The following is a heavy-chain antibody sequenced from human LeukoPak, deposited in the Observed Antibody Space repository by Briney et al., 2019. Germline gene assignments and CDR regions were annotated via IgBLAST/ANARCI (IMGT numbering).Heavy chain of an antibody. CDR2: ISAYNGNT. J-gene: IGHJ4*02. CDR1: GYTFTNYG. D-gene: IGHD2-2*01. Sequence: GASVKVSCKASGYTFTNYGISWVRQAPGQGLEWMGWISAYNGNTNYAQKLPGRVTMTTDTSTSTAYMELRSLTSDDTAVYYCARVGAYCTSTSCLDYWGQGTLVTVSS. CDR3: ARVGAYCTSTSCLDY. V-gene: IGHV1-18*01.